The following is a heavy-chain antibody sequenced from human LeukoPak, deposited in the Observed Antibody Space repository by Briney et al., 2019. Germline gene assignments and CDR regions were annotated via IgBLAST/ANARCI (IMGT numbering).Heavy chain of an antibody. V-gene: IGHV5-10-1*01. CDR2: IDPSDSYT. CDR3: ARLPSMAAVAGDYFDY. CDR1: GYSFTSYW. D-gene: IGHD6-19*01. Sequence: GESPKISCKGSGYSFTSYWISWVRQMPGKGLEWMGRIDPSDSYTNYSPSFQGHVTISADKSISTAYLQWSSLKASDTAMYYCARLPSMAAVAGDYFDYWGQGTLVTVSS. J-gene: IGHJ4*02.